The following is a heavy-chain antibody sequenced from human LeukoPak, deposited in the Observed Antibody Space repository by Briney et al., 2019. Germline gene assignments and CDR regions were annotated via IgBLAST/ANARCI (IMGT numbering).Heavy chain of an antibody. CDR1: GFTFDDYA. CDR2: ISWNSGSI. CDR3: AKDMEMITFGGVILSYAFDI. J-gene: IGHJ3*02. D-gene: IGHD3-16*02. Sequence: GRSLRLSCAASGFTFDDYAMHWVRQAPGKGLEWVSGISWNSGSIGYADSVKGRFTISRDNAKNSLYLQMNSLRAEDTALYYCAKDMEMITFGGVILSYAFDIWGQGTMVTVSS. V-gene: IGHV3-9*01.